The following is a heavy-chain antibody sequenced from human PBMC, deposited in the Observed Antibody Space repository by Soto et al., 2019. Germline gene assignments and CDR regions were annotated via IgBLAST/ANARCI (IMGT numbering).Heavy chain of an antibody. CDR3: AREARLYSGYEGYWFDP. CDR2: IIPIFGTA. V-gene: IGHV1-69*13. J-gene: IGHJ5*02. CDR1: GGTFSSYS. Sequence: SVKVSCKASGGTFSSYSISWVLQAPGQGLEWMGGIIPIFGTANYAQKFQGRVTITADESTSTAYMELSSLRSEDTAVYYCAREARLYSGYEGYWFDPWGQGTLVTSPQ. D-gene: IGHD5-12*01.